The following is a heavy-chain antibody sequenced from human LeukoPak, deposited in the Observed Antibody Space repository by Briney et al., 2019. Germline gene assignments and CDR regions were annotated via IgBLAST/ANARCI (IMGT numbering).Heavy chain of an antibody. D-gene: IGHD1-26*01. CDR1: GYTFTSYD. Sequence: ASVKVSCKASGYTFTSYDIHWVRQATGQGLEWMGWMNPNSGNTDFAQKFQGRVTMTRDTPISTVHMELSSLRSEDTAVYYCSTGSYYGNDAFDIWGQGTMVTVSS. V-gene: IGHV1-8*01. CDR3: STGSYYGNDAFDI. CDR2: MNPNSGNT. J-gene: IGHJ3*02.